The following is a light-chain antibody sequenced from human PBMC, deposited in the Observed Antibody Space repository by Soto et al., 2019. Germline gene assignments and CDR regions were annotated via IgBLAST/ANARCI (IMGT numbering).Light chain of an antibody. CDR2: DVS. J-gene: IGLJ1*01. CDR1: SSDVGGYNY. Sequence: QSALTQPASESGSPGQSITISCTGTSSDVGGYNYVSWYQQHPGKAPKLMIYDVSNRPSGVSNRFSGSKSGNTASLTISGLQAEDEADYYCSSDTSSSTLLYVFGTGTKVTVL. CDR3: SSDTSSSTLLYV. V-gene: IGLV2-14*01.